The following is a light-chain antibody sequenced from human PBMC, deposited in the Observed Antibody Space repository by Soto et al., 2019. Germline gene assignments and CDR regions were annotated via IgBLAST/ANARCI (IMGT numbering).Light chain of an antibody. CDR2: DVN. Sequence: QSALTQPRSVSGSPGQSVTVSCTGTSSDVGRFNYVTWYQQHPGKAPKLIISDVNKRPSGVSDRFSGSKSGNTASLTISGLQAEDEADYYCGSFAGRIVVFGTGTKVTVL. CDR1: SSDVGRFNY. V-gene: IGLV2-11*01. CDR3: GSFAGRIVV. J-gene: IGLJ1*01.